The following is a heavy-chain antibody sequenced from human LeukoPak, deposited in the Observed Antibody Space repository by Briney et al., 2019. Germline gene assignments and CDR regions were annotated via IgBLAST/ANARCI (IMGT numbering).Heavy chain of an antibody. J-gene: IGHJ5*02. V-gene: IGHV4-59*01. CDR3: ARVQGILAKIPTLWFDP. CDR1: GGSISGYY. D-gene: IGHD5-12*01. CDR2: IYYTGST. Sequence: SETLSLTCSVSGGSISGYYWSWIRQPPGKGLEWIGYIYYTGSTNYNPSLTSRVTISVDTSRNQFSLKLSSVTAADTAVYYCARVQGILAKIPTLWFDPWGRGTLVTVSS.